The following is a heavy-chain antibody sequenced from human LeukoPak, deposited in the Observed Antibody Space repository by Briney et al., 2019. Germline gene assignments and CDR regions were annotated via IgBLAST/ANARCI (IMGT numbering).Heavy chain of an antibody. D-gene: IGHD2-2*01. CDR1: GFTFDDYD. V-gene: IGHV3-20*01. Sequence: GGSLRLSCAASGFTFDDYDMSWVRQAPGKGLEWVSGINWNGGRTGYADSVKGRFTISRDNAKNSLYLQMNSLRAEDAALYHCARGGYCSSTSCPLDYWGQGTLVTASS. CDR3: ARGGYCSSTSCPLDY. J-gene: IGHJ4*02. CDR2: INWNGGRT.